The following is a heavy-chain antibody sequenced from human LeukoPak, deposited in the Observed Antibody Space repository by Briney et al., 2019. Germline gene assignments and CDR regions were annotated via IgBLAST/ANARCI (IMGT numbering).Heavy chain of an antibody. CDR2: ISGSGGST. V-gene: IGHV3-23*01. D-gene: IGHD3-10*01. CDR1: GFTFSSYA. Sequence: GASLRLSCAASGFTFSSYAMSWVRQAPGKGLEWVSAISGSGGSTYYADSVKGRFTISRDNSKNTLYLQMNSLRAEDTAVYYCAKVSQWFGELSCPDYWGQGTLVTVSS. J-gene: IGHJ4*02. CDR3: AKVSQWFGELSCPDY.